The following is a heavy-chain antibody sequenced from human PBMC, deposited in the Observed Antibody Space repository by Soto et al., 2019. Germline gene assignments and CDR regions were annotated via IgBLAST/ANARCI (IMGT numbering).Heavy chain of an antibody. CDR2: ISSSGSTI. D-gene: IGHD7-27*01. J-gene: IGHJ6*02. V-gene: IGHV3-48*03. Sequence: PGGSLRLSCAASGFTFSSYEMNWVRQAPGKGLEWVSYISSSGSTIYYADSVKGRFTISRDNAKNSLYLQMNSLRAEDTAVYYCAREKHWDYYGMDVWGQGTTVTVSS. CDR3: AREKHWDYYGMDV. CDR1: GFTFSSYE.